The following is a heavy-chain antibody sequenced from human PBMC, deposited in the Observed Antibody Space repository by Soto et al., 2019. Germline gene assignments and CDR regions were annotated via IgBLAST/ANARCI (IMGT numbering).Heavy chain of an antibody. D-gene: IGHD2-21*02. CDR3: ARSYSGGDAYFDY. CDR1: GGSISSGSYS. J-gene: IGHJ4*02. V-gene: IGHV4-30-2*01. CDR2: IYQSGST. Sequence: TLSLPCAVSGGSISSGSYSWAWIRQPPGKGLEWVVYIYQSGSTYYNPSLKSRVTIAADRSKNQFSLNLASVTAADTAVYYCARSYSGGDAYFDYWGQGTVVTVSS.